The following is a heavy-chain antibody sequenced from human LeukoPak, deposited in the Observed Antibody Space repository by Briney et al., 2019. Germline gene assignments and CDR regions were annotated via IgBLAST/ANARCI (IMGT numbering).Heavy chain of an antibody. CDR3: TTLGIIAALYS. Sequence: GGSLRLSCAASGFTFSSYAMSWVRQAPGKGLEWVGRIKSKTDGGTTDYAAPVKGRFTISRDDSKNTLYLQMNSLKTEDTAVYYCTTLGIIAALYSWGQGTLVTVSS. CDR1: GFTFSSYA. D-gene: IGHD6-13*01. V-gene: IGHV3-15*01. CDR2: IKSKTDGGTT. J-gene: IGHJ4*02.